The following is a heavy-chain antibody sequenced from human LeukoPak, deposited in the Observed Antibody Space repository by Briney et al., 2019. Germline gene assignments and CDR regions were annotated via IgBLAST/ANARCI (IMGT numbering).Heavy chain of an antibody. CDR2: INSDGSSR. V-gene: IGHV3-74*01. D-gene: IGHD6-13*01. Sequence: GGSLRLSCAASGFTFSNYWMHWVRQAPGKGLVWVSRINSDGSSRNYADSVKGRFTISRDNAKNSLYLQMNSLRAEDTAVYYCASASSHRIAAGGDYWGQGTLVTVSS. J-gene: IGHJ4*02. CDR3: ASASSHRIAAGGDY. CDR1: GFTFSNYW.